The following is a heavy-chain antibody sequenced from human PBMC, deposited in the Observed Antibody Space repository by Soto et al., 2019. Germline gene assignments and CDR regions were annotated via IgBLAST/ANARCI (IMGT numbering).Heavy chain of an antibody. Sequence: QVQLVQSGAEVKKPGASVKVSCKASGYTFTSYGISWVRQAPGQGLEWMGWISAYNGNTNYAQKLQGRVTMTTDTYTSTGYLELMSLRSDDTAVYYCASSPAGVYCSGGSCYHYCFDYWGQGTLVTVSS. V-gene: IGHV1-18*01. J-gene: IGHJ4*02. CDR3: ASSPAGVYCSGGSCYHYCFDY. CDR1: GYTFTSYG. D-gene: IGHD2-15*01. CDR2: ISAYNGNT.